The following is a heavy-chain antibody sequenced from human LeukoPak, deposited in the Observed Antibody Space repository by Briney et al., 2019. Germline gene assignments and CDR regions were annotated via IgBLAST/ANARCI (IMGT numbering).Heavy chain of an antibody. CDR3: AKDYDILTGYTGSGPEIRYYFDY. D-gene: IGHD3-9*01. CDR2: ISYDGSNK. CDR1: GFTFSSYD. V-gene: IGHV3-30*18. Sequence: PGGSLRLSCAASGFTFSSYDMHWVRQAPGKGLEWVAVISYDGSNKYYADSVKGRFTISRDNSKNTLYLQMNSLRAEDTAVYYCAKDYDILTGYTGSGPEIRYYFDYWGQGTLVTVSS. J-gene: IGHJ4*02.